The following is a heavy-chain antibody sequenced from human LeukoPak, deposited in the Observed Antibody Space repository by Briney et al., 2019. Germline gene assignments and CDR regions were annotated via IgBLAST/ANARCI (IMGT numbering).Heavy chain of an antibody. CDR1: GYTFTSYA. J-gene: IGHJ4*02. CDR3: SKDRVYGGRHTTMVVY. D-gene: IGHD5-18*01. CDR2: INTNSGNP. Sequence: GASVKVSCKASGYTFTSYALNWVRQAPGQGLEWMGWINTNSGNPTYAPGFTGRFVFSLDTSVSTAYLQISSLEGGENAVYLCSKDRVYGGRHTTMVVYWGQGTLVTVSS. V-gene: IGHV7-4-1*02.